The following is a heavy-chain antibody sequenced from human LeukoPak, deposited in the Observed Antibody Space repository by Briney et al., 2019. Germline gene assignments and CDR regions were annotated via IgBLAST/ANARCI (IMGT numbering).Heavy chain of an antibody. Sequence: GESLKISCKGSGYSFTRYWIAWVRQMPGKGLEWMGIIYPGDSDTRYSPSFQGQVTISADKSISTAYLQWSSLKASDSAMYYCARQATVTTPLDYWGQGTLVTVSS. CDR1: GYSFTRYW. V-gene: IGHV5-51*01. J-gene: IGHJ4*02. D-gene: IGHD4-17*01. CDR2: IYPGDSDT. CDR3: ARQATVTTPLDY.